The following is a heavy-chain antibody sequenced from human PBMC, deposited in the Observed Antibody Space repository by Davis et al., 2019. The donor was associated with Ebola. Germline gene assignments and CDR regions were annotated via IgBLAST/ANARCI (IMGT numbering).Heavy chain of an antibody. J-gene: IGHJ6*02. Sequence: PGGSLRLSCAASGFTFSSYWMHWVRQAPGKGLVWVSRINSDGSAISYADSVKGRVTISRDNAKNTLYLQMNSLGAEDTAVYYCTREYYDILTGSRDYGMDVWGQGTTVTVSS. CDR3: TREYYDILTGSRDYGMDV. CDR1: GFTFSSYW. V-gene: IGHV3-74*01. D-gene: IGHD3-9*01. CDR2: INSDGSAI.